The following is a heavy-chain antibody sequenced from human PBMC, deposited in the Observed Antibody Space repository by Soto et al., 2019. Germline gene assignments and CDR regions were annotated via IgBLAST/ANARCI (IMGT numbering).Heavy chain of an antibody. Sequence: ASVKVSCKASGYTFTSYDINWVRQATGQGLEGMGWMNPNSGNTGYAQKFQGRVTMTRNNSISTAYMELSSLRSEDTPVYYCATAEPTSVFWSGYCTRHDAFDIWGQGTMVTVSS. D-gene: IGHD3-3*01. CDR2: MNPNSGNT. J-gene: IGHJ3*02. CDR1: GYTFTSYD. CDR3: ATAEPTSVFWSGYCTRHDAFDI. V-gene: IGHV1-8*01.